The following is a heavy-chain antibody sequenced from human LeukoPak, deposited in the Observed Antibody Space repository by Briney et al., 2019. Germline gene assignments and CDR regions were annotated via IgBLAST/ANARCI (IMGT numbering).Heavy chain of an antibody. J-gene: IGHJ3*02. CDR1: GGSISSYY. Sequence: PSETLSLTCTVSGGSISSYYWSWIRQPPGKGLEWIGYIYYSGSTNYNPSLKSRVTISVDTSKNQFSLKLSSVSAADTAVYYCVGTMIVVEGAFDIWGQGTMVTVSS. D-gene: IGHD3-22*01. CDR2: IYYSGST. V-gene: IGHV4-59*01. CDR3: VGTMIVVEGAFDI.